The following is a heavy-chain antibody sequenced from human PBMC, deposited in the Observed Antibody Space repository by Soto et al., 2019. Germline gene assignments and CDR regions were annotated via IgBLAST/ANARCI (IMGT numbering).Heavy chain of an antibody. CDR3: AREKSGYDYFDY. Sequence: ASETLSLTCTVSGGSISSGDYYWSWIRQPPGKGLEWIGYIYYSGSTYYNPSLKSRVTISVDTSKNQFSPKLSSVTAADTAVYYCAREKSGYDYFDYWGQGTLVTVSS. V-gene: IGHV4-30-4*01. D-gene: IGHD5-12*01. CDR1: GGSISSGDYY. J-gene: IGHJ4*02. CDR2: IYYSGST.